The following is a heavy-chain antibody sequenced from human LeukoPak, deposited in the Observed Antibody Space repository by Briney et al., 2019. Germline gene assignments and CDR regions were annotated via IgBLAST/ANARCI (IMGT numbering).Heavy chain of an antibody. CDR1: GYTFTAYY. J-gene: IGHJ4*02. D-gene: IGHD2-8*02. CDR3: AREGFCTGSKCPAEY. V-gene: IGHV1-2*02. CDR2: INPNTGGT. Sequence: ASVKVSCKASGYTFTAYYMYWVRQAPGQGLEWMGWINPNTGGTNSAQKLQGRVTMTRDTSISTAYMELKRLSSDDTAVYFCAREGFCTGSKCPAEYWGQGTLVTVSS.